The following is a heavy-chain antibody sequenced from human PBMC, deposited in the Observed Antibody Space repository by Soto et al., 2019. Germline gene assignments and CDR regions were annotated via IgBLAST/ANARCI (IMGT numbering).Heavy chain of an antibody. CDR3: ARVNYDNGHACDV. J-gene: IGHJ3*01. V-gene: IGHV1-18*01. Sequence: QVQLVQSGAEVKKPGASVKVSCKASGYTFTSYGISWVRQAPGQGLEWMGWISAYNGNTIYAQKVQGRVSMTTDTSTSTAYMELRSLRPDGTAVYHCARVNYDNGHACDVWGQGTMVTVSS. CDR2: ISAYNGNT. CDR1: GYTFTSYG. D-gene: IGHD3-22*01.